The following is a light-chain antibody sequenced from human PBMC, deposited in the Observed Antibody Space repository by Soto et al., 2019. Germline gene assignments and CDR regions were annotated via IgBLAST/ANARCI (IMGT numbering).Light chain of an antibody. CDR1: QSISSY. Sequence: DNRMTQSPSSLSSSVGDRVTITFRASQSISSYLNWYQQKPGKAPKLLIYAASSLQSGVPSRFSGSGSGTDFTLTISSVQPEDFATYYCQQSYTPLTFGGGTKVDIK. J-gene: IGKJ4*01. CDR2: AAS. CDR3: QQSYTPLT. V-gene: IGKV1-39*01.